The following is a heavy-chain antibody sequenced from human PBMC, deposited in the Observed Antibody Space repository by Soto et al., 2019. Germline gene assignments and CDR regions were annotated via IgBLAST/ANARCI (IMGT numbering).Heavy chain of an antibody. J-gene: IGHJ4*02. CDR1: GYTFTGYY. D-gene: IGHD3-22*01. V-gene: IGHV1-2*02. Sequence: ASVKVSCKASGYTFTGYYMHWVRQAPGQGLEWMGWINPNSGGTNYAQKFQGRVTMTRDTSISTAYMELSRLRSDDTAVYYCARDLTEYYYDSSGYYRFDHWGQGTLVTVSS. CDR2: INPNSGGT. CDR3: ARDLTEYYYDSSGYYRFDH.